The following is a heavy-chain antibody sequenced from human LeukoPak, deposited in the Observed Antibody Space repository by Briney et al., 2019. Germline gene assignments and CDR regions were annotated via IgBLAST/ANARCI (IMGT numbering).Heavy chain of an antibody. D-gene: IGHD3-10*01. Sequence: GGSLRLSCAASGFTFHDYAMHWVRQVPGKGLEWVSGITWNSGSVLYADSVRGRFTISRDNAKNSLYLQMNRLRPEDMAFYYCAKGMGVGFLIVDSLDMWGQGTIVTV. CDR3: AKGMGVGFLIVDSLDM. V-gene: IGHV3-9*03. J-gene: IGHJ3*02. CDR1: GFTFHDYA. CDR2: ITWNSGSV.